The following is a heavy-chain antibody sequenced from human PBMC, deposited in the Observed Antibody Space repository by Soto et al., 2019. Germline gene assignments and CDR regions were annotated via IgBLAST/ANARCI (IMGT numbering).Heavy chain of an antibody. CDR2: IIPILGIA. CDR1: GGTFSSYT. J-gene: IGHJ5*02. CDR3: EP. Sequence: SVKVSCKASGGTFSSYTISWVRQAPGQGLEWMGRIIPILGIANYAQKFQGRVTITADKSTSTAYMELSSLRSRRPGSNWFEPWGQGTLVTVSS. V-gene: IGHV1-69*02.